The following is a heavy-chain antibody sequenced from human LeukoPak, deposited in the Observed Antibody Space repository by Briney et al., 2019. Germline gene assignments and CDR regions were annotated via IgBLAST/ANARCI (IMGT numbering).Heavy chain of an antibody. CDR1: GYTFTSYG. D-gene: IGHD3-22*01. CDR2: ISAYNGNT. Sequence: ASVRVSCKASGYTFTSYGISWVRQAPGQGLEWMGWISAYNGNTNYAQKLQGRVTMTTDTSTSTAYMELRSLRSDDPAVYYCARPLYYDSSGCFSHWGQGTLVTVSS. CDR3: ARPLYYDSSGCFSH. J-gene: IGHJ4*02. V-gene: IGHV1-18*01.